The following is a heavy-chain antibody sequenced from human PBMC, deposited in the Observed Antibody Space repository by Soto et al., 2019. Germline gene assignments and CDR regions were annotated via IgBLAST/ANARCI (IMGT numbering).Heavy chain of an antibody. J-gene: IGHJ6*02. CDR2: IYYSGST. CDR3: AGSLWFGGLWYGMDV. Sequence: SETLSLTCTVSGGSISSSSYYWGWIRQPPGKGLEWIGSIYYSGSTYYNPSLKSRVSISVDTSKNHFSLKLSSVTAADTAVYYCAGSLWFGGLWYGMDVWGQGTTVT. D-gene: IGHD3-10*01. V-gene: IGHV4-39*02. CDR1: GGSISSSSYY.